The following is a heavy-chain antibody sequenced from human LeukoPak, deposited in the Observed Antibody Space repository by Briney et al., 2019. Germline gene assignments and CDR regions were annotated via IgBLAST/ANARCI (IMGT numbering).Heavy chain of an antibody. Sequence: GGSLRLSCTASGFTFGDYAMSWVRQAPGKGLEWVGFIRSKAYGGTTEYAASVKGRFTISRDDSKSIAYLQMNSLRAEDTAVYYCARDQDMTTPYYYYYMDVWGKGTTVTVSS. V-gene: IGHV3-49*04. CDR2: IRSKAYGGTT. J-gene: IGHJ6*03. CDR1: GFTFGDYA. CDR3: ARDQDMTTPYYYYYMDV. D-gene: IGHD4-11*01.